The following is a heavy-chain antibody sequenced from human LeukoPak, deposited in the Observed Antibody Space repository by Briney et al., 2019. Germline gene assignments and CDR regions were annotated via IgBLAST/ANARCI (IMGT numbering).Heavy chain of an antibody. Sequence: PGRSLRLPCAASGFTFDDYAMHWVRQAPGKGLEWVSGISWNSGSIGYADSVKGRFTISRDNAKNSLYLQMNSLRAEDTALYYCAKDRYYDSSSFYFDYWGQGTLVTVSS. V-gene: IGHV3-9*01. CDR2: ISWNSGSI. J-gene: IGHJ4*02. CDR3: AKDRYYDSSSFYFDY. CDR1: GFTFDDYA. D-gene: IGHD3-22*01.